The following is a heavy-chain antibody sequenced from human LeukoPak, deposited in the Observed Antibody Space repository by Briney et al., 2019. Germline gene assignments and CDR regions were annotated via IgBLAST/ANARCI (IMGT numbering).Heavy chain of an antibody. J-gene: IGHJ4*02. D-gene: IGHD4-17*01. CDR1: GYTFTGYY. Sequence: ASVKVSCKASGYTFTGYYMHWVRQAPGQGLEWMGRINPNSGGTNYAQKFQGRVTMTRDTSISTAYMELSGLRSDDTAVYYCARGGYGDYLYYFDYWGQGTLVTVSS. CDR3: ARGGYGDYLYYFDY. CDR2: INPNSGGT. V-gene: IGHV1-2*06.